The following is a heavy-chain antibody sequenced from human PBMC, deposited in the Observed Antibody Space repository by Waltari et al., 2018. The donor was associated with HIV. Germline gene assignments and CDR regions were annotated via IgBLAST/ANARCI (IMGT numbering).Heavy chain of an antibody. CDR3: VKDSGRAADVFDL. CDR2: IRGGGET. V-gene: IGHV3-23*01. Sequence: QLLESGGGLVEPGGALRLSCAAPGFTFPDFAMDWVRQAPGKGLEWVSAIRGGGETFYADSVKGRFTISRDNSKNTLYLQMNSLRADDAAVYYCVKDSGRAADVFDLWGQGTMVTVSS. D-gene: IGHD3-10*01. CDR1: GFTFPDFA. J-gene: IGHJ3*01.